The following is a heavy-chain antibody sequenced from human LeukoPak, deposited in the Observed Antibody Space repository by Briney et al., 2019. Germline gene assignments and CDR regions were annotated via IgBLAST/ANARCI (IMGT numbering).Heavy chain of an antibody. D-gene: IGHD3-10*01. Sequence: PGRSLRLSYTASGIRFGAYGMSWGRQAPGKGLEWIGFIRSKAYGGTSEYAASVKGRFTISRDDSTSIAYLQMKSLKTEDTAGYYYSSTRYAAGGESHYWGQGTLVTVSS. J-gene: IGHJ4*02. CDR1: GIRFGAYG. CDR2: IRSKAYGGTS. CDR3: SSTRYAAGGESHY. V-gene: IGHV3-49*04.